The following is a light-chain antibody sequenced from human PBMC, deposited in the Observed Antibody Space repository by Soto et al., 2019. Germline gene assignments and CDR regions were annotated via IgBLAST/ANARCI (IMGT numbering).Light chain of an antibody. CDR3: QHYHKWPPWT. CDR1: QTISSN. Sequence: IVMTQSPATLSVSPGERATLACRSSQTISSNLAWYQQRPGQPPRLRIHGASTRATGIPARFSGSGSGTDFTLTISSVQSEDFAVYYCQHYHKWPPWTFGQGTKV. CDR2: GAS. V-gene: IGKV3-15*01. J-gene: IGKJ1*01.